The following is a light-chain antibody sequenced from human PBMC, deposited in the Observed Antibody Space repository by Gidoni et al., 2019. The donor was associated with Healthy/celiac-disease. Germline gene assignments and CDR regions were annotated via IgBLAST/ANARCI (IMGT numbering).Light chain of an antibody. CDR3: QQYYSTRT. Sequence: DIVMTQSPDPLAVSLGERATINCKSSQSVLYSSNNKNYLAWYQQKPGQPPKLLIYWASTRESGVPDRFSGSGSGTDFTLTISSLQAEDVAVYYCQQYYSTRTFGQGTKLEIK. CDR1: QSVLYSSNNKNY. V-gene: IGKV4-1*01. J-gene: IGKJ2*01. CDR2: WAS.